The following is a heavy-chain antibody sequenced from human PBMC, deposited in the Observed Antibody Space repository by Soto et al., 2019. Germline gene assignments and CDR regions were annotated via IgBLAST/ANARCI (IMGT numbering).Heavy chain of an antibody. Sequence: LRLSCAASGFTFSSNWMHWVRQAPGKGLVWVSRINSDGSITSYADSVKGQFTISRDNAKNTLYLQMNRLRAEDTAVYYCARGSSSWYVSLDYWGQGTLVTVSS. CDR2: INSDGSIT. D-gene: IGHD6-13*01. CDR3: ARGSSSWYVSLDY. J-gene: IGHJ4*02. CDR1: GFTFSSNW. V-gene: IGHV3-74*01.